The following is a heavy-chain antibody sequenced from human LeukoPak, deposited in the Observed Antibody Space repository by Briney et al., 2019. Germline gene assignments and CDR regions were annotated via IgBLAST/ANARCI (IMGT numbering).Heavy chain of an antibody. CDR1: GFTFRNYW. Sequence: GSLRLSCAASGFTFRNYWMSWVRQAPGKGLDWVANIKQDGSEKYYDDSGKGRFTISRDNAKNSLYLQMNRLRAEDTAVYYCVIAYASSENWRFDYWGQGTLVTVSS. V-gene: IGHV3-7*01. J-gene: IGHJ4*02. D-gene: IGHD1-1*01. CDR2: IKQDGSEK. CDR3: VIAYASSENWRFDY.